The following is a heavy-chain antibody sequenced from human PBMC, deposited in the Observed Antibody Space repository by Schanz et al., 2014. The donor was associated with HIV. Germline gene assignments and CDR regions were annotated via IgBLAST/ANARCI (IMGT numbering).Heavy chain of an antibody. CDR3: ARDSTDYYDSSGYQY. J-gene: IGHJ4*02. D-gene: IGHD3-22*01. V-gene: IGHV1-2*02. CDR2: INPNEGDT. Sequence: QVQLVQSGAAVKKPGASVKVSCKASGYTFTDYFVHWVRQAPGQGLEWMGWINPNEGDTKFAQKFRGRVTMTRDTSISTAYMELRSLRSDETAVYYCARDSTDYYDSSGYQYWGQGTLVTVSS. CDR1: GYTFTDYF.